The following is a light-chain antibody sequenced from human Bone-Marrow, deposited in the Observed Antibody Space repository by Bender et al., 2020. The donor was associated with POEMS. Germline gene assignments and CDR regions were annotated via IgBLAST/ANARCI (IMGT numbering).Light chain of an antibody. J-gene: IGLJ3*02. Sequence: SYELTQPPSVSVSPGQTARITCSGDALPEKYASWFQQKSGQAPVLVIYDDSKRPSGIPERCSGSTSGKMATLAISGAQVEDEADYYCYSTDSSGDDRVFGGGTKLTVL. V-gene: IGLV3-10*01. CDR3: YSTDSSGDDRV. CDR2: DDS. CDR1: ALPEKY.